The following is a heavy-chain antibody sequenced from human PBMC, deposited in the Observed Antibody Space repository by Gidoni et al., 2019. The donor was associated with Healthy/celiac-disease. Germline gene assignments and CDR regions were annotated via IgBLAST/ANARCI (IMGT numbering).Heavy chain of an antibody. CDR1: GFTFSSYS. Sequence: EVQLVESGGGLVQPGGSLRLSCASSGFTFSSYSMNLVRQAPGKGLEWVSSISGSSSYIYYADSVKGRFTISRDNAKNSLYLQMNSLRAEDTAVYYCARARGYSSSWSWGDPEGKFDPWGQGTLVTVSS. D-gene: IGHD6-13*01. CDR3: ARARGYSSSWSWGDPEGKFDP. J-gene: IGHJ5*02. CDR2: ISGSSSYI. V-gene: IGHV3-21*01.